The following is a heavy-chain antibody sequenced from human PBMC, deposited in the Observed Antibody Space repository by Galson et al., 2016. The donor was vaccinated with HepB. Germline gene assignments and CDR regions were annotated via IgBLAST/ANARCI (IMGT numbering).Heavy chain of an antibody. CDR2: IRTKTNSYAT. D-gene: IGHD1-26*01. CDR1: GFTFSGSS. V-gene: IGHV3-73*01. Sequence: SLRLSCAASGFTFSGSSMHWVRQASGKGLEWVGRIRTKTNSYATSYGASVKGRFTISRDDSKNMAFLQMNSLKIEDTAVYYCTRLGRSGSYYFPDYWGQGTLVTVFS. CDR3: TRLGRSGSYYFPDY. J-gene: IGHJ4*02.